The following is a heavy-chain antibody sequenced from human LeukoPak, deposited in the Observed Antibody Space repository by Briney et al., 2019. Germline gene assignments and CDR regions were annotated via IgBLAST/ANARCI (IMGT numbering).Heavy chain of an antibody. CDR3: ATSSSWTRFDY. Sequence: PGRSLRLSCAASGFTFSSYAMHWVRQAPGKGLEWVAVISYDGSNKYYADSVKGRFTISRDNSKNTLYLQMNSLRAEDTAVYYCATSSSWTRFDYWGQGTLVTVSS. V-gene: IGHV3-30-3*01. J-gene: IGHJ4*02. CDR2: ISYDGSNK. D-gene: IGHD6-13*01. CDR1: GFTFSSYA.